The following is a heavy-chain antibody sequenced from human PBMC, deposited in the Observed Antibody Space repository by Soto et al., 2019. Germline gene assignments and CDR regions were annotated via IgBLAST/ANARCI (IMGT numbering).Heavy chain of an antibody. D-gene: IGHD7-27*01. CDR2: INHSGST. V-gene: IGHV4-34*01. Sequence: SETLSLTCAVYGGPFSGYYWSWIRQPPGKGLEWIGEINHSGSTNYNPSLKSRVTISVETSKNQFSLKLSSVTAADTAVYYCARPNWGYFYYGMDVWGQGTTVTVSS. CDR1: GGPFSGYY. CDR3: ARPNWGYFYYGMDV. J-gene: IGHJ6*02.